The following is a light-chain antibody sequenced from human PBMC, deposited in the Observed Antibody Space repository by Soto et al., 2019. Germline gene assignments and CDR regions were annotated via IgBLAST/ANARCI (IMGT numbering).Light chain of an antibody. CDR2: GAS. CDR3: QQYGSSQT. J-gene: IGKJ1*01. Sequence: EIVLSQSPVTVSLSPGERATLSCRASQSVSSSYLAWYQQKPGQAPRLLIYGASSRATGIPDRFSGSGSGTDFTLTISRLEPEDFVVYYCQQYGSSQTFGQGTKVDIK. CDR1: QSVSSSY. V-gene: IGKV3-20*01.